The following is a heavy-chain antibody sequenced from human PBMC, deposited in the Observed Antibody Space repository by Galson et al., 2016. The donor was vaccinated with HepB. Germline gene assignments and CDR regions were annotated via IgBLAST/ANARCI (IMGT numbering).Heavy chain of an antibody. Sequence: SVKVSCKASGYIFTSYGFSWVRQAPGQGLEWMGWISAYNGNTKDAPHFQDRVTLTTDTSTSTAYMELSSLTSDDTAVYYCARDRGYSHGSNGLDSWGQGTLVTVSS. CDR2: ISAYNGNT. CDR3: ARDRGYSHGSNGLDS. J-gene: IGHJ4*02. CDR1: GYIFTSYG. D-gene: IGHD5-12*01. V-gene: IGHV1-18*01.